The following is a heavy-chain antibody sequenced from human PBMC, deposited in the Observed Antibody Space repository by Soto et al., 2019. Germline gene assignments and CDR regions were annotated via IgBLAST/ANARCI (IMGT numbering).Heavy chain of an antibody. CDR1: GYTFTSYG. D-gene: IGHD5-12*01. CDR3: ARHSGYDRRSYYYYMDV. V-gene: IGHV1-18*01. CDR2: ISAYNGNT. Sequence: ASVKVSCKASGYTFTSYGISWVRQAPGQGLEWMGWISAYNGNTNYAQKLQGRVTMTTDTSTSTAYMELRSLRSDDTAVYYCARHSGYDRRSYYYYMDVWGKGTTVTVSS. J-gene: IGHJ6*03.